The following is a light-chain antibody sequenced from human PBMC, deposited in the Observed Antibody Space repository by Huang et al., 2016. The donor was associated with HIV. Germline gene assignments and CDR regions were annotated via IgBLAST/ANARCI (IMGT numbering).Light chain of an antibody. CDR1: QSFSSN. CDR3: QQYNNWPPWT. Sequence: EIVMTQSPATLSVSPGERATLSCRASQSFSSNLAWYQQKPGQAPRLLSDGASTRATGIPARFSGSGSGTEFTLTISSLQSEDFAVYYCQQYNNWPPWTFGQGTKVEIK. CDR2: GAS. J-gene: IGKJ1*01. V-gene: IGKV3-15*01.